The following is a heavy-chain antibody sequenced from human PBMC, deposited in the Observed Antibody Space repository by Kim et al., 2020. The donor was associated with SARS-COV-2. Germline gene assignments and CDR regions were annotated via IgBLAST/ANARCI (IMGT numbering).Heavy chain of an antibody. J-gene: IGHJ4*02. CDR1: GGSISSSSYY. V-gene: IGHV4-39*01. Sequence: SETLSLTCTVSGGSISSSSYYWGWIRQPPGKGLEWIGSIYYSGSTYYNPSLKSRVTISVDTSKNQFSLKLSSVTAADTAVYYCAIFIYCSSTSCSDYWGQGTLVTVSS. CDR2: IYYSGST. CDR3: AIFIYCSSTSCSDY. D-gene: IGHD2-2*01.